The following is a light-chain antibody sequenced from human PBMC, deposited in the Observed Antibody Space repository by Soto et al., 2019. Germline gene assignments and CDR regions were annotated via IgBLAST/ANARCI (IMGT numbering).Light chain of an antibody. Sequence: VMTNSKATLSASPGERAILSCRVSQSVNSNYLAWYQQKPGQAPRLLIYGISKRATDIPDRFSGSGSGTEFTLTISSLQPEDFATYYCQQHGQWPITFGQRTLL. V-gene: IGKV3D-15*01. J-gene: IGKJ5*01. CDR3: QQHGQWPIT. CDR1: QSVNSN. CDR2: GIS.